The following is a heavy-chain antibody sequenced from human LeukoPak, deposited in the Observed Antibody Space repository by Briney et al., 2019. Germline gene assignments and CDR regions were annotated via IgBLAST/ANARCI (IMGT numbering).Heavy chain of an antibody. V-gene: IGHV1-18*01. CDR3: ARESHVTREDY. D-gene: IGHD3-10*01. CDR1: GYTFTSYG. Sequence: APVKVSCKASGYTFTSYGISWVRQAPGQGLEWMGWISANDGNTDYPQKLQGRVTMTTDTSTSTAYVELRSLRSDDTAVYYRARESHVTREDYWGQGTLVTVSS. CDR2: ISANDGNT. J-gene: IGHJ4*02.